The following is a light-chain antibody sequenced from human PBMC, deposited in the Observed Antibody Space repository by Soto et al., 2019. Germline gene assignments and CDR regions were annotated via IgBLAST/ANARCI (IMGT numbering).Light chain of an antibody. V-gene: IGKV3-15*01. CDR1: QSVSNY. J-gene: IGKJ4*01. CDR2: DTS. Sequence: MVPTETPSSLSLYPGERGILSCMASQSVSNYLAWYQQKPGQAPRLLIYDTSTRATGVPARFRGSRSGPEFTLTINSLQSEDFAIYYCQPYNNWPLTFGGGTKVDIK. CDR3: QPYNNWPLT.